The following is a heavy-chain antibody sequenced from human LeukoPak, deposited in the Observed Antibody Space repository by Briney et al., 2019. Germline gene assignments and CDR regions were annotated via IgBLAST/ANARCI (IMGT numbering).Heavy chain of an antibody. CDR2: INHSGST. V-gene: IGHV4-34*01. CDR3: ARLPWDY. J-gene: IGHJ4*02. CDR1: GGSFSGYY. D-gene: IGHD1-26*01. Sequence: SETLSLTCAVYGGSFSGYYWSWIRQPPGKGPEWIGEINHSGSTNYNPSLKSRVTISVDTSKNQFSLKLSSVTAADTAVYYCARLPWDYWGQGTLVTVSS.